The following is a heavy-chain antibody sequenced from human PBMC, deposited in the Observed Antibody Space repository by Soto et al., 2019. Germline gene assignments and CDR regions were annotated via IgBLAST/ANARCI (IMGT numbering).Heavy chain of an antibody. V-gene: IGHV1-58*01. CDR1: GFTFTSSS. D-gene: IGHD3-3*01. J-gene: IGHJ5*02. CDR2: IVVGSGNT. CDR3: ARARYYDFWSGYYSGYNWFDP. Sequence: SGNGSFKSSGFTFTSSSVQWVRQARGQRLEWIGWIVVGSGNTNYAQKFQERVTITRDMSTSTAYMELSSLRSEDTAVYYCARARYYDFWSGYYSGYNWFDPWGQGTLVTVSS.